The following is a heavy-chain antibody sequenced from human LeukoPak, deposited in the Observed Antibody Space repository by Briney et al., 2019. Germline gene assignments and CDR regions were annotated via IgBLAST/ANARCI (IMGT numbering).Heavy chain of an antibody. CDR1: GFNFSSYG. CDR2: ISTSSTYK. D-gene: IGHD3-22*01. V-gene: IGHV3-21*01. J-gene: IGHJ4*02. Sequence: PGGSLRLSCADSGFNFSSYGMNWVRQAPGKGLEWVSSISTSSTYKYYADSVKGRFTISRDNAKNSLYLQMYSLRAEDTAVYYCARDDSDSSGYYSDFWGQGTLVTVSS. CDR3: ARDDSDSSGYYSDF.